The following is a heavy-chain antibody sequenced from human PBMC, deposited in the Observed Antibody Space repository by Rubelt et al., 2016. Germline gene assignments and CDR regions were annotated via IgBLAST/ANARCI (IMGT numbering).Heavy chain of an antibody. CDR3: ARGYPTVTTWSFDY. Sequence: QVQLQQWGAGLLKPSETLSLTCAVYGGSFSGYYWSWIRQPPGKGLEWIGEINHSGSTNDNPSPKSRATISVDTPKNQFALKLSAVTAADTAVYYCARGYPTVTTWSFDYWGQGTLVTVSS. CDR2: INHSGST. D-gene: IGHD4-17*01. J-gene: IGHJ4*02. CDR1: GGSFSGYY. V-gene: IGHV4-34*04.